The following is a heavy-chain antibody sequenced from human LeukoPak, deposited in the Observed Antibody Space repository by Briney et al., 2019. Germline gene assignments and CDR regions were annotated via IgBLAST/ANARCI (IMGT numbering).Heavy chain of an antibody. D-gene: IGHD5-12*01. CDR3: AREGRVSGYDFDC. V-gene: IGHV3-74*03. J-gene: IGHJ4*02. Sequence: GGSLRLSCAASGFTFSSYWLHWVRQAPGKGLVWVSRINSDGSSITYADSVKGRFTISRDNAKNTLFLQMNSLRVEDTAVYYCAREGRVSGYDFDCWGQGTLVTVSS. CDR2: INSDGSSI. CDR1: GFTFSSYW.